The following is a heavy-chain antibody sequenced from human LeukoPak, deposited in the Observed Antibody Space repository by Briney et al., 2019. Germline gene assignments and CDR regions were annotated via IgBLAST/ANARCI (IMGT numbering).Heavy chain of an antibody. CDR1: GFTFSSYW. D-gene: IGHD5-12*01. CDR2: IKQDGSEK. J-gene: IGHJ4*02. Sequence: GGSLRLSCAASGFTFSSYWMSWVRQAPGKGLEWVANIKQDGSEKYYVDSVRGRFTISRDNAKNSLYLQMNSLRAEDTAVYYCARGDWLPLPYAFDHWGQGTLVTVSS. CDR3: ARGDWLPLPYAFDH. V-gene: IGHV3-7*01.